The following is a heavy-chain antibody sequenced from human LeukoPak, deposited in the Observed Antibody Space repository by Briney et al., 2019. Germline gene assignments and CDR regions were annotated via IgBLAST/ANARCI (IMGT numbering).Heavy chain of an antibody. CDR3: ARGIGTYYDSSGYSC. J-gene: IGHJ4*02. Sequence: PSETLSLTCTVSGGSISSYYWSWIRQPPGKGEEWIGYIYYSGSTNYKPSLKSRVTISVDTSKNQFSLKLSSVTAADTAVYYCARGIGTYYDSSGYSCWGQGTLVTVSS. V-gene: IGHV4-59*12. D-gene: IGHD3-22*01. CDR1: GGSISSYY. CDR2: IYYSGST.